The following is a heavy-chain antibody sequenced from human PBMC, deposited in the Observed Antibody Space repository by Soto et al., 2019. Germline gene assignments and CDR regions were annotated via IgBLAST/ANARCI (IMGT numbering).Heavy chain of an antibody. V-gene: IGHV3-23*01. CDR2: TSDSGGST. CDR1: GFIFSNHA. CDR3: AKGGLSMFGVMDY. D-gene: IGHD3-16*01. J-gene: IGHJ4*02. Sequence: EVQLLESGGGLVQPGGSLRLSCAASGFIFSNHAMSWVRQSPGKGLEWVSGTSDSGGSTYYADSVKGRFTISRDNSKNTLYLQMSSLRAEHTAVYYCAKGGLSMFGVMDYWGQGALVTVTS.